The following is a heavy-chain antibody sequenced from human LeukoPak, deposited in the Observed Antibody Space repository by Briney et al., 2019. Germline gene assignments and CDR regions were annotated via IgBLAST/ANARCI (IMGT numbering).Heavy chain of an antibody. J-gene: IGHJ4*02. CDR3: ARYDYCSSTSCSSPFDY. CDR2: IIPIFGTA. V-gene: IGHV1-69*05. CDR1: GGTFSSYA. D-gene: IGHD2-2*01. Sequence: SVKVSCKASGGTFSSYAISWVRQAPGQGLEWMGGIIPIFGTANYAQKFQGRVTITTDESTSTAYMELSSLRSEDTAVYYCARYDYCSSTSCSSPFDYWGQGTLVTVSS.